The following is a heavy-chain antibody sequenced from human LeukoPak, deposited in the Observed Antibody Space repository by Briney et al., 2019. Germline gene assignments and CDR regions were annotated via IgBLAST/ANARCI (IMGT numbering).Heavy chain of an antibody. CDR1: GFTFSSYS. J-gene: IGHJ4*02. V-gene: IGHV3-48*02. CDR2: ISSSSSTI. D-gene: IGHD1-1*01. CDR3: ARDPSRWNDFYYFDY. Sequence: GGSLRLSCAASGFTFSSYSMNWVRQAPGKGLEWVSYISSSSSTIYYADSVKGRFTISRDNAKNSLYLQMNSLRDEDTAVYYCARDPSRWNDFYYFDYWGQGTLVTVSS.